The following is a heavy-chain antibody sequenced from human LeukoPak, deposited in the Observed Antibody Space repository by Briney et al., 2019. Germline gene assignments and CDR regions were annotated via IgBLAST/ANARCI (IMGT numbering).Heavy chain of an antibody. CDR3: ARADGDYVFDY. V-gene: IGHV3-7*05. D-gene: IGHD4-17*01. CDR2: IKQDGSEK. Sequence: PGGSLRLSCAASGFTFSNYWMSWVRQAPGKGLEWVANIKQDGSEKYCVDSVKGRFTISRDNAKNSLFLQMNSLTAEDTAVYYCARADGDYVFDYWGQGTLVTVSS. CDR1: GFTFSNYW. J-gene: IGHJ4*02.